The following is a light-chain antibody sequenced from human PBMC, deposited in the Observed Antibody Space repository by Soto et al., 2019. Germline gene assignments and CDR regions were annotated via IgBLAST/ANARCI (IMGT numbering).Light chain of an antibody. J-gene: IGKJ1*01. Sequence: EIVLTQSPGTLSLSPGERATLSCRTSQTVTSNYLAWYQQKPGQPPRLLIYGASNRATGVPDRISGGGSGTDFTLTISRLEPEEFAVFFCQQYGNTPWTFGQGTTVEI. CDR3: QQYGNTPWT. CDR1: QTVTSNY. CDR2: GAS. V-gene: IGKV3-20*01.